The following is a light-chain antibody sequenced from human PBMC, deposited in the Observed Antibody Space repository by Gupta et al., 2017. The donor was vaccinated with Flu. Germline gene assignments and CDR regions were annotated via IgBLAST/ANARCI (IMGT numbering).Light chain of an antibody. V-gene: IGKV3-11*01. J-gene: IGKJ4*01. CDR1: QSVSSY. Sequence: EIVLTQSPATLSLSPGERATLSCRASQSVSSYLAWYQQKPGQAPRLLIYDASNWATGIPARFSGSGSGTDFTLTISSLEPEDFAVYYCQQRSNWPLTFGGGTKVE. CDR2: DAS. CDR3: QQRSNWPLT.